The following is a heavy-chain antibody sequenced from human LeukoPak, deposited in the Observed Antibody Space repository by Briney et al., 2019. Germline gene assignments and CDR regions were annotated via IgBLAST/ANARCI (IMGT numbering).Heavy chain of an antibody. J-gene: IGHJ4*02. Sequence: ASVKVSCKTSGYTFTTYGVTWVRQAPRQGLEWMGWISAYKGDTNYAQKFQGRITMTTDTSTSTANMELTSLRSDDTAVYYCARDHSSSCQLLDYWGQGTLVTISS. CDR3: ARDHSSSCQLLDY. V-gene: IGHV1-18*01. CDR1: GYTFTTYG. D-gene: IGHD6-13*01. CDR2: ISAYKGDT.